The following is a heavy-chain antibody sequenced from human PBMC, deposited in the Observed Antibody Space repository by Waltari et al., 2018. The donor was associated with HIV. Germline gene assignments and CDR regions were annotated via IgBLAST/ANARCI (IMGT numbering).Heavy chain of an antibody. CDR1: EFTVWGNS. J-gene: IGHJ4*02. D-gene: IGHD1-26*01. CDR2: IYSGGST. Sequence: EVQLVESGGGLIQPGGSLRFSCAASEFTVWGNSINWFRQAPGKGLEWVSIIYSGGSTYYADSVKGRFTISRDNSKNTLYLQMKRLRAEDTAVYYCARVAPDGVGATGPFENWGQGTLVTVSS. V-gene: IGHV3-53*01. CDR3: ARVAPDGVGATGPFEN.